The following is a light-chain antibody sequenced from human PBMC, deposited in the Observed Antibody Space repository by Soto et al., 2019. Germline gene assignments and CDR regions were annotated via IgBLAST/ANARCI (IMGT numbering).Light chain of an antibody. CDR1: SSDVAGYNY. V-gene: IGLV2-11*01. J-gene: IGLJ1*01. CDR3: CSYAGSFNYV. CDR2: DVS. Sequence: QSVLTQPRSVSGSPGQSVTISCTGTSSDVAGYNYVSWYQQHPGKAPKLMIYDVSKRPSGVPDRFSGSKSGNSASLTISGLQAEDEADYYCCSYAGSFNYVFGTGTKVTVL.